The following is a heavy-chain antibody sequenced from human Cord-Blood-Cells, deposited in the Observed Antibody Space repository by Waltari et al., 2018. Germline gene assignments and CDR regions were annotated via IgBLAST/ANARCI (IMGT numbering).Heavy chain of an antibody. CDR1: GGAFSSYA. V-gene: IGHV1-69*01. CDR3: ARRCSGGSCYSDYYYGMDV. D-gene: IGHD2-15*01. CDR2: IIPIFGTA. Sequence: QVQLVQSGAEVKKPGSSVKVSCKASGGAFSSYAISWVRQAPGQGLEWMGGIIPIFGTANYAQKFQGRVKITADESTSTAYMELSSLRSEDTAVYYCARRCSGGSCYSDYYYGMDVWGQGTTVTVSS. J-gene: IGHJ6*02.